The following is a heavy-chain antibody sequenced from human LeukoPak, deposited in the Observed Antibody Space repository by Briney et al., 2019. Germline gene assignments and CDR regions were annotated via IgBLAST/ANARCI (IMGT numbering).Heavy chain of an antibody. D-gene: IGHD3-10*01. J-gene: IGHJ4*02. Sequence: GGSLRLSCAASGITFSSYAMHWVRQAPGKGLEWVAVISYDGSNKYYADSVKGRFTNSRDNSKNTLYLQMNSLRAEDTAVYYCARGSGKGLRYYFDYWGQGTLVTVSS. CDR2: ISYDGSNK. V-gene: IGHV3-30-3*01. CDR3: ARGSGKGLRYYFDY. CDR1: GITFSSYA.